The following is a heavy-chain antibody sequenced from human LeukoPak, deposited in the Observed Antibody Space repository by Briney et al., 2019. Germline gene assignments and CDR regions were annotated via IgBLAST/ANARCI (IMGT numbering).Heavy chain of an antibody. CDR1: GGSISSYY. J-gene: IGHJ3*02. D-gene: IGHD3-3*01. CDR2: IYTSGST. CDR3: ARCESDYDFWSGSNDAFDI. Sequence: SETLSLTCTVSGGSISSYYWSWIRQPAGKGLEWIGRIYTSGSTNYNPSLKSRVTMSVDTSKNQSSLKLSSVTAADTAVYYCARCESDYDFWSGSNDAFDIWGQGTMVTVSS. V-gene: IGHV4-4*07.